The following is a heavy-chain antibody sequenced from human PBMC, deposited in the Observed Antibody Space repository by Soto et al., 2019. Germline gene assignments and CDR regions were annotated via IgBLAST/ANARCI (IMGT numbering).Heavy chain of an antibody. D-gene: IGHD3-10*01. CDR2: IIPIFGTA. J-gene: IGHJ6*02. Sequence: GASVKVSCKASGGTFSSYAISWVRQAPGQGLEWMGGIIPIFGTANYAQKFQGRVTITRDTSASTAYMELSSLRSEDTAVYYCARDYDWFGESTAYGMDVWGQGTTVTVSS. CDR3: ARDYDWFGESTAYGMDV. CDR1: GGTFSSYA. V-gene: IGHV1-69*05.